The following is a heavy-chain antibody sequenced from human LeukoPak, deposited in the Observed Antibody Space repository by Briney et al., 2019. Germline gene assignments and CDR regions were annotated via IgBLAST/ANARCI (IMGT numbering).Heavy chain of an antibody. Sequence: SETLSLTCTVSGASISSDDYYWSWVRQPAGKGLEWIGRIYTSGSTNYNPSLKSRVTISVDTSKNQFPLRLSSVTAADTAVYYCVRQFDYWGQGTLVTVSS. V-gene: IGHV4-61*02. J-gene: IGHJ4*02. CDR2: IYTSGST. CDR1: GASISSDDYY. CDR3: VRQFDY.